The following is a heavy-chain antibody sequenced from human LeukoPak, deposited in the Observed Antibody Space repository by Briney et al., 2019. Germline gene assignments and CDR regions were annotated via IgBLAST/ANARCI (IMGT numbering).Heavy chain of an antibody. Sequence: GGSLRLSCAASGFTFSRHGMHWVRQAPGKGLEWVAVISHDGSNKYYGDSVKGRFTISRDNSKNTLYLQMNSLRAEDTAVYYCVKAILFGSVSYYADWGQGTLVTVSS. CDR1: GFTFSRHG. CDR2: ISHDGSNK. J-gene: IGHJ4*02. V-gene: IGHV3-30*18. D-gene: IGHD3-22*01. CDR3: VKAILFGSVSYYAD.